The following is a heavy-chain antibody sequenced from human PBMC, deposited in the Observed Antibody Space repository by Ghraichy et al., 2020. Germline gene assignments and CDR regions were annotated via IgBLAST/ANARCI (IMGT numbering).Heavy chain of an antibody. CDR2: INQDGSAK. CDR3: ARDLFYFDSSGDYASDD. CDR1: GFTFSNSW. Sequence: GESLNISCEASGFTFSNSWMTWVRQAPGKGLEWVGNINQDGSAKYYMDSVRGRFTISRDNVKNSLYLQMNSLRAEDTAVYFCARDLFYFDSSGDYASDDWGQGTLVTVSS. J-gene: IGHJ4*02. D-gene: IGHD3-22*01. V-gene: IGHV3-7*01.